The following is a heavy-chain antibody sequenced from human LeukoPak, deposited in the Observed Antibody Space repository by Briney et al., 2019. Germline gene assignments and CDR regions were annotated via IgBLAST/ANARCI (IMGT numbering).Heavy chain of an antibody. CDR1: GFTFSDYY. CDR3: ARVGYDFWSGYRSFDY. Sequence: GGSLRLSCAASGFTFSDYYMSWIRQAPGKGLEWVSYISSSGSIIYYADSVKGRFTISRDNAKNSLYLQMNSLRAEDTAVYYCARVGYDFWSGYRSFDYWGQGTLVTVSS. D-gene: IGHD3-3*01. J-gene: IGHJ4*02. CDR2: ISSSGSII. V-gene: IGHV3-11*01.